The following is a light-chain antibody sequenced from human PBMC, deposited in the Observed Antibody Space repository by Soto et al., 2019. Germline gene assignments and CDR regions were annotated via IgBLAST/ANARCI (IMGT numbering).Light chain of an antibody. Sequence: SYELTQPSSVSVSPGQTARITCSGDVLAKKYARWFQQKPGQAPVLVIYKDSERPSGNPERFSGSSSGTTVTLTISGAQVEDEADYYCYSAADKVVFGGGTKLTVL. V-gene: IGLV3-27*01. CDR3: YSAADKVV. CDR2: KDS. CDR1: VLAKKY. J-gene: IGLJ2*01.